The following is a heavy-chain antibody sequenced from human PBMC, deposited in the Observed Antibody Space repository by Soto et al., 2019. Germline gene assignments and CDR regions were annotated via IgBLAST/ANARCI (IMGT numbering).Heavy chain of an antibody. D-gene: IGHD5-12*01. CDR1: GASVSSAEHY. J-gene: IGHJ4*02. CDR3: ARLSGYDPAGAADK. CDR2: SYYSGGP. V-gene: IGHV4-30-4*01. Sequence: QVQLQESGPGLVEASQTLSLTCTLSGASVSSAEHYWSWIRQPPGKGLEWIGYSYYSGGPYYNASLPRRVSISVDTSQNQFSLKLTSVTAADTAVYYCARLSGYDPAGAADKWGPGILVSVSS.